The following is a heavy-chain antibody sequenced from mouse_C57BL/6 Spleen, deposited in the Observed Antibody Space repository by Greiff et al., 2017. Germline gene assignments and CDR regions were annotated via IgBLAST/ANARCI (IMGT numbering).Heavy chain of an antibody. Sequence: VQLVESGPELVKPGASVKISCTASGYAFSSSWMNWVKQRPGKGLEWIGRIYPGDGDTNYNGKFKGKGTLTADKSSSTAYLQLSSLTSEDAAVYFCAKANWDDWYFDVWGTGTTVTVSS. CDR3: AKANWDDWYFDV. CDR2: IYPGDGDT. J-gene: IGHJ1*03. V-gene: IGHV1-82*01. D-gene: IGHD4-1*01. CDR1: GYAFSSSW.